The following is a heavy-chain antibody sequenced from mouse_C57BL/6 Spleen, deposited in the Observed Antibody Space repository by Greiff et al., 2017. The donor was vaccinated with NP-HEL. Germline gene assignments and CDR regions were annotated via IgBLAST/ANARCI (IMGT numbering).Heavy chain of an antibody. Sequence: EVKLMESGPELVKPGASVKMSCKASGYTFTDYNMHWVKQSHGKSLEWIGYINPNNGGTSYNQKFKGKATLTVNKSSSTAYMELRSLTSEDSAVYYCARSDYYGSPGFAYWGQGTLVTVSA. D-gene: IGHD1-1*01. CDR3: ARSDYYGSPGFAY. V-gene: IGHV1-22*01. CDR1: GYTFTDYN. J-gene: IGHJ3*01. CDR2: INPNNGGT.